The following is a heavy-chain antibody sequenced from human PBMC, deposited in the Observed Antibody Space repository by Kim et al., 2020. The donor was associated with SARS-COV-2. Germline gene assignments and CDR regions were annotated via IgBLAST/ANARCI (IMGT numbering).Heavy chain of an antibody. V-gene: IGHV3-11*01. J-gene: IGHJ6*02. CDR1: GFTFSDYY. CDR2: ISSSGSTI. D-gene: IGHD3-3*01. Sequence: GGSLRLSCAASGFTFSDYYMSWIRQAPGKGLEWVSYISSSGSTIYYADSVKGRFTISRDNAKNSLYLQMNSLRAEDTAVYYCARENSHITIFGVVTRIGMDVWGQGPPVTVSS. CDR3: ARENSHITIFGVVTRIGMDV.